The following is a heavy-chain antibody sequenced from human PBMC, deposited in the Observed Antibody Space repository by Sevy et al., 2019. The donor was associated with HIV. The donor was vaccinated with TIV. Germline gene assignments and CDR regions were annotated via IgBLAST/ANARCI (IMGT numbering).Heavy chain of an antibody. Sequence: SETLSLTCVVSGGSISSSNWWSWVRQPPGKGVEWIGEIYHSGSTNYNPSLESRVSISIDKSKNHFSLKVNSVTAADTAVYYCARDDSALYSYGLDLWGQRTTVTVSS. CDR3: ARDDSALYSYGLDL. CDR1: GGSISSSNW. J-gene: IGHJ6*02. V-gene: IGHV4-4*02. D-gene: IGHD2-21*01. CDR2: IYHSGST.